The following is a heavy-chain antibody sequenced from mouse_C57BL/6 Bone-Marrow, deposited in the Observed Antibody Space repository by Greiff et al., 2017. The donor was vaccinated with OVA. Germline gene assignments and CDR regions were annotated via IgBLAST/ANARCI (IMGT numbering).Heavy chain of an antibody. CDR2: LYPRSGNT. D-gene: IGHD1-1*01. CDR1: GYTFTSYG. J-gene: IGHJ3*01. Sequence: VQLVESGAELARPGASVKLSCKASGYTFTSYGISWVKQRTGQGLEWIGELYPRSGNTYYNEKFKGKATLTADKSSSTAYMELRSLTSEDSAVYFCARNYYSSSYGCAYWGQGTLVTVSA. V-gene: IGHV1-81*01. CDR3: ARNYYSSSYGCAY.